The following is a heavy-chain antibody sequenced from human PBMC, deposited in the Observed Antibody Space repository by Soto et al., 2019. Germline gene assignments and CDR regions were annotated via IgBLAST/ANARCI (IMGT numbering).Heavy chain of an antibody. CDR2: IYYSGST. D-gene: IGHD3-3*01. CDR1: GGSISIGDYY. J-gene: IGHJ4*02. Sequence: SETLSLTCTVSGGSISIGDYYWSCIRQPPGKGLEWIGYIYYSGSTYYNPSLKSRVTISVDTSKNQFSLKLSSVTAADTAVYYCARAAFWSGSNFDYWGQGTLVTVSS. CDR3: ARAAFWSGSNFDY. V-gene: IGHV4-30-4*01.